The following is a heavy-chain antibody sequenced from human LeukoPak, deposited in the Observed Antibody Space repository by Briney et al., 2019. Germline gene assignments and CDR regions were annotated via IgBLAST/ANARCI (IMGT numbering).Heavy chain of an antibody. D-gene: IGHD5-24*01. CDR2: ISSSSSYI. CDR3: ARDADVPGDGYGLTDY. J-gene: IGHJ4*02. V-gene: IGHV3-21*01. CDR1: GFTFSSYS. Sequence: GGSLRLSCAASGFTFSSYSMNWVRQAPGKGLEWVSSISSSSSYIYYADSVKGRFTISRDNAKNSLYLQMNSLRAEDTAVYYCARDADVPGDGYGLTDYWGQGTLVTVSS.